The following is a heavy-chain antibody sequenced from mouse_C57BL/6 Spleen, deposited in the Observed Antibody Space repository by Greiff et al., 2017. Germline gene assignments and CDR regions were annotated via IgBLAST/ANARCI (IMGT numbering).Heavy chain of an antibody. CDR2: ISDGGSYT. V-gene: IGHV5-4*03. CDR3: ARHGNYSYAMDY. Sequence: DVKLVESGGGLVKPGGSLKLSCAASGFTFSSYAMSWVRQTPEKRLEWVATISDGGSYTYYPDNVKGRFTISRDNAKNNLYLQMSHLKSEDTAMYYCARHGNYSYAMDYWGQGTSVTVSS. CDR1: GFTFSSYA. D-gene: IGHD2-1*01. J-gene: IGHJ4*01.